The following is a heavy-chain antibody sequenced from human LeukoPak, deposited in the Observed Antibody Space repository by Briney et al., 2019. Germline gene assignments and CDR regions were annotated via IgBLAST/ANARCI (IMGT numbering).Heavy chain of an antibody. CDR1: GGSISSSSYY. CDR2: IYYSGST. D-gene: IGHD6-13*01. CDR3: ARAFLSRGNAWSSSPKIYYFDY. J-gene: IGHJ4*02. Sequence: SQTLSLTCTVSGGSISSSSYYWGWIRQPPGKGLEWIGSIYYSGSTYYNPSLKSRVTISVDTSKNQFSLKLSSVTAADTAVYYCARAFLSRGNAWSSSPKIYYFDYWGQGTLVTVSS. V-gene: IGHV4-39*07.